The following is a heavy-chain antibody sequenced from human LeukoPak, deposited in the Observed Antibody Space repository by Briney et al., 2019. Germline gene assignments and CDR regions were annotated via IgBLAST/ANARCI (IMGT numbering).Heavy chain of an antibody. CDR2: ISSSGGST. CDR3: AKGGYSSRAPLDY. D-gene: IGHD6-13*01. Sequence: PGGSLRLSCAASGFTFSSYEMNWVRQAPGKGLEWVSGISSSGGSTFYADSVKDRFTISRDNSKDTLYLQMNSLRAEDTALYYCAKGGYSSRAPLDYWGQGILVTVSS. V-gene: IGHV3-23*01. CDR1: GFTFSSYE. J-gene: IGHJ4*02.